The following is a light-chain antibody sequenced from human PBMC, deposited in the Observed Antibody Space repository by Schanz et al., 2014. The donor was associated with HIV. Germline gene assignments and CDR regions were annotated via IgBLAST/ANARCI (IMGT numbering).Light chain of an antibody. V-gene: IGKV1-5*03. Sequence: IQMTQSPSTVSASIGDRVTITCRASQTIGRFLAWYQQKPGTAPVLLIYQASTLETGVPSRFSGSGSGTQFTLAISGLRPYDFAACYCQQCVTCPYSFGQGT. CDR1: QTIGRF. CDR2: QAS. J-gene: IGKJ2*03. CDR3: QQCVTCPYS.